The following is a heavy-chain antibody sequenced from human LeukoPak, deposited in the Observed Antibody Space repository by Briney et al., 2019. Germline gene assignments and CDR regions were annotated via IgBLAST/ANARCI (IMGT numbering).Heavy chain of an antibody. CDR3: ARPRAYCGGDCYPQDAFDI. V-gene: IGHV4-39*01. D-gene: IGHD2-21*02. Sequence: SETLSLTCTVSGGSISSSSYYWGWIRQPPGTGLEWIGSIYYSGSTYYNPSLKSRVTISVDTSKNQFSLKLSSVTAADTAVYYCARPRAYCGGDCYPQDAFDIWGQGTMVTVSS. J-gene: IGHJ3*02. CDR1: GGSISSSSYY. CDR2: IYYSGST.